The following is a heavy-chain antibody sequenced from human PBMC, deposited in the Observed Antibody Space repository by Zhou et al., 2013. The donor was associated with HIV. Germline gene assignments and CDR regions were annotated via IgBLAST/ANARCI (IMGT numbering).Heavy chain of an antibody. CDR2: IHPKSGDT. Sequence: QVKLVQSGAEVKKPGASVKVSCKASGYNFTDYYMHWMRQAPGQGPEWMGWIHPKSGDTNYAQKFQGRVAMTRDTSISTVYMEVRRLKSDDTAIFYCATSIAGAAWGQGTLVTVSS. V-gene: IGHV1-2*02. D-gene: IGHD6-6*01. J-gene: IGHJ4*01. CDR3: ATSIAGAA. CDR1: GYNFTDYY.